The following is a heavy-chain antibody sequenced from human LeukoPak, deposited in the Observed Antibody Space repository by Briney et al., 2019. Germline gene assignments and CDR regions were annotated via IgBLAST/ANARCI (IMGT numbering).Heavy chain of an antibody. CDR2: IIPIFGTA. J-gene: IGHJ3*02. CDR1: GGTFSSYA. CDR3: ARGGYDYVWGSYRLSHAFDI. Sequence: GSSVKVSCKASGGTFSSYAISWVRQAPGQGLEWMGGIIPIFGTANYAQKFQGRVTITADESTSTAYMELSSLRSEDTAVYYCARGGYDYVWGSYRLSHAFDIWGQGTMVTVSS. D-gene: IGHD3-16*01. V-gene: IGHV1-69*01.